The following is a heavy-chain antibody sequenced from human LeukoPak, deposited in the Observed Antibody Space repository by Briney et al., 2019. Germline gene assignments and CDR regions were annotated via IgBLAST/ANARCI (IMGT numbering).Heavy chain of an antibody. D-gene: IGHD3-22*01. CDR2: ISWNSDRI. Sequence: PGGSLRLSCAASGFNFHDYAMHWVRQAPGKGLEWVSSISWNSDRIDYADSVKGRFTISRDNARNSLFLQMDSLRVEDTAFYYCAKDIDSSRRFYFDYWGQGTLVTVSS. CDR3: AKDIDSSRRFYFDY. J-gene: IGHJ4*02. CDR1: GFNFHDYA. V-gene: IGHV3-9*01.